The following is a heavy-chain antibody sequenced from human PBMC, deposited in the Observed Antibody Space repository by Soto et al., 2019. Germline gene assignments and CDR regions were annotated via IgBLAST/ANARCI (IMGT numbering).Heavy chain of an antibody. D-gene: IGHD3-10*01. CDR2: ISSSSGSM. J-gene: IGHJ6*02. Sequence: GGSLRLSCAASGFSFDDYAMHWVRQAPGKGLEWVSGISSSSGSMGYADSVRGRFTISRDNAKNSLYLLMNSLRPEDSALYYWARDSETGSDRWGSYSYGHHGMDVWGQGTTVTVSS. V-gene: IGHV3-9*01. CDR3: ARDSETGSDRWGSYSYGHHGMDV. CDR1: GFSFDDYA.